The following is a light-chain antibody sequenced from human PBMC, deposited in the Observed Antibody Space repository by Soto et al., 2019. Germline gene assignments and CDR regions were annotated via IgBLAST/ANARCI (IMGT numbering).Light chain of an antibody. CDR3: QQYGSSRWT. J-gene: IGKJ1*01. V-gene: IGKV3-20*01. CDR2: GAS. Sequence: EIVLTQSPGTLSLSPGERATLCCRASQSVSSSYLAWYQQNRGQAPRLLIYGASSRDPGIPDRFGGSGSGTDFTLTISRLEPEDFAVYYCQQYGSSRWTFGQGTKVDIK. CDR1: QSVSSSY.